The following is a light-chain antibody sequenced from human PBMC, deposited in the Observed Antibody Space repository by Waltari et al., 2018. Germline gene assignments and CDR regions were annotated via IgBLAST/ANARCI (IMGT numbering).Light chain of an antibody. J-gene: IGLJ2*01. CDR2: DFI. CDR3: SSYTRSKTRV. CDR1: SSDVGAYNY. V-gene: IGLV2-14*03. Sequence: QSALTQPASVSGSPGQSITISCTGTSSDVGAYNYVSWYQQYPGNAPKAMIYDFINRPSGVSNRFSGSKSGNTASLTISGLQAEDEADYYCSSYTRSKTRVIGGGTKLTVL.